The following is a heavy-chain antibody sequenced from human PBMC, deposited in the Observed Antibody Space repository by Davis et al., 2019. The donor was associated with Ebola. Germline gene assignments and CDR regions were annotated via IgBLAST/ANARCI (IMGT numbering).Heavy chain of an antibody. D-gene: IGHD1-7*01. J-gene: IGHJ4*02. CDR1: GFTFSSYG. CDR2: IWYDGSNK. V-gene: IGHV3-33*01. CDR3: ARNWNSDY. Sequence: GESLKISSAASGFTFSSYGMHWVRQAPGKGLEWVAVIWYDGSNKYYADSVKGRFTISRDNAKNSLYLQMNSLRAEDTAVYYCARNWNSDYWGQGTLVTVSS.